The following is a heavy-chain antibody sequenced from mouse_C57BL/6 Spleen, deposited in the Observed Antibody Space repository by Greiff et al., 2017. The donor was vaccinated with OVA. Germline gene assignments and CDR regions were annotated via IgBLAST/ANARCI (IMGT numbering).Heavy chain of an antibody. CDR2: IWSGGST. Sequence: QVQLQQSGPGLVQPSQSLSITCTVSGFSLTSYGVHWVRQSPGKGLEWLGVIWSGGSTDYNAAFISRLSISKDNSKSQVFFKMNRLQADDTARYYCARNPRYYGSSYWYFDVWGTGTTVTVSS. CDR3: ARNPRYYGSSYWYFDV. V-gene: IGHV2-2*01. D-gene: IGHD1-1*01. J-gene: IGHJ1*03. CDR1: GFSLTSYG.